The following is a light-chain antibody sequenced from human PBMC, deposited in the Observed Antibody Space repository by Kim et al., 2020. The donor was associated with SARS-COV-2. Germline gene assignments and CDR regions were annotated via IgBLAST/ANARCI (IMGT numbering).Light chain of an antibody. CDR1: SSEAGGYNH. CDR3: CSYAGSYTFVV. J-gene: IGLJ2*01. CDR2: VVS. Sequence: QSVTISCTGTSSEAGGYNHVSWYQPHPGKAPKLMIYVVSKRPSGVPDRFSGSKSGNTASLTISGLQAEDEADYYCCSYAGSYTFVVFGGGTQLTVL. V-gene: IGLV2-11*01.